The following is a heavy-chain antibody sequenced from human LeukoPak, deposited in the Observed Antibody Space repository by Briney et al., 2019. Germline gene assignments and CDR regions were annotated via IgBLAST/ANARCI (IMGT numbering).Heavy chain of an antibody. J-gene: IGHJ3*02. CDR2: INPSGGST. CDR1: GYTFTSYY. Sequence: ASVKVSCKASGYTFTSYYMHWVRQAPGQGLEWMGIINPSGGSTSYAQKFQGRVTMTRDTSTSTVYMELSSLRSEDTAVYYCARGVANWGLSGAFDIWGQGTMVTVSS. V-gene: IGHV1-46*01. D-gene: IGHD7-27*01. CDR3: ARGVANWGLSGAFDI.